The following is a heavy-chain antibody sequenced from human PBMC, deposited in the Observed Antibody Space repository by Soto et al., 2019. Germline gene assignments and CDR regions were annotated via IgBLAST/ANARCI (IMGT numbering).Heavy chain of an antibody. Sequence: QVQLQESGPGLVKPSGTLSLTCAVSSGSISSSNCWSWVRQPPGKGLEWIGEIYHSGSTNYNPSLKSRVTISVDKSKNQFSLKLSSVTAADTAVYYCARGGRGWYEGNWFDPWGQGTLVTVSS. CDR2: IYHSGST. D-gene: IGHD6-19*01. J-gene: IGHJ5*02. V-gene: IGHV4-4*02. CDR3: ARGGRGWYEGNWFDP. CDR1: SGSISSSNC.